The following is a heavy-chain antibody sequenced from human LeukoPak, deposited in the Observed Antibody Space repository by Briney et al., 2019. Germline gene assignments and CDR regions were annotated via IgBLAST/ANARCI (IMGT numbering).Heavy chain of an antibody. CDR2: IYHSGST. D-gene: IGHD1-26*01. V-gene: IGHV4-30-2*01. CDR3: ARHGSGSYLGYFDY. Sequence: SETLSLTCAVSGGSISSGGYSWSWIRQPPGKGLEWIGYIYHSGSTYYNPSLKSRVTISVDRSKNQFSLKLSSVTAADTAVYYCARHGSGSYLGYFDYWGQGTLVTVSS. CDR1: GGSISSGGYS. J-gene: IGHJ4*02.